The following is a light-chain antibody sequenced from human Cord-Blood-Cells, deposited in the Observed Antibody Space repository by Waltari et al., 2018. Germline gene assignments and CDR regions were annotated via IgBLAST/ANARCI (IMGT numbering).Light chain of an antibody. CDR3: QQYDNLPLT. Sequence: DFQMTQSPSSLSASVGDRVTTTCQASQDISNYLHWYQQKPGKAPKLLIYDASNLETGVPSRFSGSGSGTYFTFTISRLQPEDIATYYCQQYDNLPLTFGGGTKVEIK. V-gene: IGKV1-33*01. CDR2: DAS. J-gene: IGKJ4*01. CDR1: QDISNY.